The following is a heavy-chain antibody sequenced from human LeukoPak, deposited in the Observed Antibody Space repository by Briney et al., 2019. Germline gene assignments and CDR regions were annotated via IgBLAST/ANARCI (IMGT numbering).Heavy chain of an antibody. CDR1: GGSISNYS. CDR3: ARGSNYYDSSGYLTGAFDI. CDR2: IYHSGST. V-gene: IGHV4-30-2*01. J-gene: IGHJ3*02. D-gene: IGHD3-22*01. Sequence: SETLSLTCTVSGGSISNYSWSWIRQPPGKGLEWIGYIYHSGSTYYNPSLKSRVTISVDRSKNQFSLKLSSVTAADTAVYYCARGSNYYDSSGYLTGAFDIWGQGTMVTVSS.